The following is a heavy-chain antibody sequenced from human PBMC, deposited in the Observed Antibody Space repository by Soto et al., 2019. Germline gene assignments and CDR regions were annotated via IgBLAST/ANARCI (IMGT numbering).Heavy chain of an antibody. CDR2: TYYRSKWYN. J-gene: IGHJ6*02. D-gene: IGHD6-19*01. V-gene: IGHV6-1*01. CDR3: ARDRGSGWFYYYYGMDV. CDR1: GDSVSSNSAA. Sequence: SQTLSLTCAISGDSVSSNSAAWNWIRQSPSRGLEWPGRTYYRSKWYNDYAVSVKSRITINPDTSKNQFSLQLNSVTPEDTAVYYCARDRGSGWFYYYYGMDVWGQGTTVTVSS.